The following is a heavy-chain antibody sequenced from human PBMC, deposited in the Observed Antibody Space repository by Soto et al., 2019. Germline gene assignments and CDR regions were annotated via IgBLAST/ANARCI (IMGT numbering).Heavy chain of an antibody. CDR3: ARGPSGYISSGYYFDY. V-gene: IGHV3-23*01. CDR2: ISGIGGST. CDR1: GFTFTDYA. Sequence: EVQLLESGGGLVQPGGSLRLSCAASGFTFTDYALSWVRQAPGKGLEWVATISGIGGSTYLADSVKGRLSISRDNSKTTVSLLMNSLRAEDTALYFCARGPSGYISSGYYFDYGGRGTLVTVSS. D-gene: IGHD6-13*01. J-gene: IGHJ4*02.